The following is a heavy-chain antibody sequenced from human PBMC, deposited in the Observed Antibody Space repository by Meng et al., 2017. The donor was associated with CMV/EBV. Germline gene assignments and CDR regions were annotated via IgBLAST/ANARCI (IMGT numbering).Heavy chain of an antibody. CDR2: TSYDESTK. D-gene: IGHD4-11*01. J-gene: IGHJ4*02. Sequence: GGSLRLSCAASGFTFSSYSMNWVRQAPGKGLEWVAVTSYDESTKYYIDSVKGRFTISRDDSKNTLYLQMNSLRLEDTAVYYCARPHVDYRHTPSSDQRLFDCWGQGTLVTVSS. CDR1: GFTFSSYS. V-gene: IGHV3-30*03. CDR3: ARPHVDYRHTPSSDQRLFDC.